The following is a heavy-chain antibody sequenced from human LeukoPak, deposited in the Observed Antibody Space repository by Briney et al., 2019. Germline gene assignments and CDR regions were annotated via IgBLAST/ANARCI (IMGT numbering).Heavy chain of an antibody. V-gene: IGHV7-4-1*02. D-gene: IGHD5-18*01. CDR1: GYTFTSYG. J-gene: IGHJ4*02. CDR2: INTNTGNP. Sequence: ASVKVSCKASGYTFTSYGISWVRQAPGQGLEWMGWINTNTGNPTYAQGFTGRFVFSLDTSVSTAYLQISSLKAEDTAVYYCARDGGPGYSQQLGYWGQGTLVTVSS. CDR3: ARDGGPGYSQQLGY.